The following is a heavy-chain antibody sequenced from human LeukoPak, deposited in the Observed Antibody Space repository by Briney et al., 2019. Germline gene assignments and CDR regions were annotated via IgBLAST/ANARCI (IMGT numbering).Heavy chain of an antibody. D-gene: IGHD6-19*01. CDR3: ARGSSGSNWFDP. V-gene: IGHV4-31*03. CDR2: IYYSGST. J-gene: IGHJ5*02. Sequence: SETLSLTCTVSGGSISSGGYYWSWIRQHPGKGLEWIGYIYYSGSTYYNPSLKSRVTISVDTSKNQFSLKLSSVTAADTAVYYCARGSSGSNWFDPWGQGTLVTVSS. CDR1: GGSISSGGYY.